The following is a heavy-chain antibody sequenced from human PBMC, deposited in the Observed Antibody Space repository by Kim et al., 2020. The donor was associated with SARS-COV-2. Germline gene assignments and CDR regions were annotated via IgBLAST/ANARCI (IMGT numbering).Heavy chain of an antibody. J-gene: IGHJ3*02. V-gene: IGHV1-2*02. CDR3: ASNYDAFDI. CDR2: GGT. D-gene: IGHD4-4*01. Sequence: GGTNYAQKFQGRVTMTRDTSISTAYMELSRLRSDDTAVYYCASNYDAFDIWGQGTMVTVSS.